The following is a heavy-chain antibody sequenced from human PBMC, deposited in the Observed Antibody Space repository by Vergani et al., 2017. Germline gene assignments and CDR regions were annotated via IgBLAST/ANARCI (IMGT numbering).Heavy chain of an antibody. J-gene: IGHJ3*02. CDR3: AKGFGYCSSTSCYSQDAFDI. CDR2: ISYDGSNK. Sequence: QVQLVESGGGVVQPGRSLRLSCAASGFTFSSYGMHWVRQAPGKGLEWVAVISYDGSNKYYADSVKGRFTISRDNSKNTLYLQMNSLRAEDTAVYYCAKGFGYCSSTSCYSQDAFDIWGQGTMVTVSS. D-gene: IGHD2-2*02. V-gene: IGHV3-30*18. CDR1: GFTFSSYG.